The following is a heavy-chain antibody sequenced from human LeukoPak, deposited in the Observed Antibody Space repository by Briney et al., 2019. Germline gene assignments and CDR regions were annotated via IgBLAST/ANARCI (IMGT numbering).Heavy chain of an antibody. D-gene: IGHD1-14*01. V-gene: IGHV4-59*08. CDR3: ARQSGRHLSWFDP. CDR1: GVSITSYY. CDR2: IYYSGST. J-gene: IGHJ5*02. Sequence: PSETLSLTCTVSGVSITSYYWSWIRQPPGKGLEWIGYIYYSGSTNYNPSLMSRVTISIDTSKKQFSLNLNSVTAADTAVYYCARQSGRHLSWFDPWGQGTLVTVSS.